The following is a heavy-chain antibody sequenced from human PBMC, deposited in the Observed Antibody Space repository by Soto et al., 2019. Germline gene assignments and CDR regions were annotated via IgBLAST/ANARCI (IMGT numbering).Heavy chain of an antibody. CDR2: INHSGST. Sequence: QVQLQQWGAGLLKPSETLSLTCAVYGGSFSDFYWTWIRQLPGKGLELIGEINHSGSTNYNPSLNNRVAISVDTSNNQFSLNLRSVTAADTAVYYCGPRGALADPRGYWGQGTLVTVAS. CDR1: GGSFSDFY. V-gene: IGHV4-34*01. J-gene: IGHJ4*02. D-gene: IGHD3-10*01. CDR3: GPRGALADPRGY.